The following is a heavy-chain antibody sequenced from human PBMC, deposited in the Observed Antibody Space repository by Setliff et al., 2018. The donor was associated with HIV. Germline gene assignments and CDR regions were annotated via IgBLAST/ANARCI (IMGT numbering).Heavy chain of an antibody. CDR1: GYTFTSYA. J-gene: IGHJ4*02. CDR3: ARHPSGWYGDYFFDY. CDR2: ISAYSGNT. Sequence: ASVKVSCKASGYTFTSYAISWVRQAPGQGLEWMGWISAYSGNTHYAQRLQDRVTMTTDTSTSTAYMDLRSLRSDDMAAYYCARHPSGWYGDYFFDYWGQGTLVTVSS. V-gene: IGHV1-18*03. D-gene: IGHD4-17*01.